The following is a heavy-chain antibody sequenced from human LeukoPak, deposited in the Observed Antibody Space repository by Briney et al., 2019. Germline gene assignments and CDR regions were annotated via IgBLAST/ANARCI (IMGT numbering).Heavy chain of an antibody. CDR3: ARARRYCTNGVCPYYFDY. CDR1: GFTFSNAW. J-gene: IGHJ4*02. CDR2: IKQDGSEK. D-gene: IGHD2-8*01. Sequence: GGSLRLSCAASGFTFSNAWMSWVRQAPGKGLEWVANIKQDGSEKYYVDSVKGRFTISRDNAKNSLYLQMNSLRAEDTAVYYCARARRYCTNGVCPYYFDYWGQGTLVTVSS. V-gene: IGHV3-7*01.